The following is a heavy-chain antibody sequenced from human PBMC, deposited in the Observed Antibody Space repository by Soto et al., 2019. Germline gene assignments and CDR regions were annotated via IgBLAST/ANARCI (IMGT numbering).Heavy chain of an antibody. V-gene: IGHV1-69*01. CDR3: ARETFIAARPLYYYYGMDV. D-gene: IGHD6-6*01. CDR1: GGTFSSYA. CDR2: IIPIFGTA. J-gene: IGHJ6*02. Sequence: SVKVSCKASGGTFSSYAISWVRQAPGQGLEWMGGIIPIFGTANYAQKFQGRVTITADESTSTAYMELSSLRSGDTAVYYCARETFIAARPLYYYYGMDVWGQGTTVTVSS.